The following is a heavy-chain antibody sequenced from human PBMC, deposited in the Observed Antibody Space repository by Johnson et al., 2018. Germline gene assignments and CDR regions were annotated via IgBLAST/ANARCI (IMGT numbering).Heavy chain of an antibody. V-gene: IGHV1-69*09. CDR1: GGTFSSYT. CDR3: AREPSYCDSSGYYPEYFQH. D-gene: IGHD3-22*01. CDR2: IIPILGIA. J-gene: IGHJ1*01. Sequence: VQLVESGAEVKKPGSSVKVSCKASGGTFSSYTISWVRQAPGQGLEWMGRIIPILGIANYAQKFQGRVTLTADKSPSPAYMERSSLRSEDTAVYDCAREPSYCDSSGYYPEYFQHGGQGTLVTVSS.